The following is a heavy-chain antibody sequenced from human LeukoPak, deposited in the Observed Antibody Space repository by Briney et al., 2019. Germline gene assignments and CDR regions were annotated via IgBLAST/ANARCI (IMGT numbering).Heavy chain of an antibody. Sequence: SETLSLTCAVSGYSISSGYYWGWIRQSPGKGLEWIGNIYYSGSTYYNPSLKSRVTISVDTSKNQFSLKLSSLTAADTAVYYCARRYHCSSASCPIGDNWLDPWGQGTLVTVSS. CDR1: GYSISSGYY. J-gene: IGHJ5*02. CDR3: ARRYHCSSASCPIGDNWLDP. CDR2: IYYSGST. D-gene: IGHD2-2*01. V-gene: IGHV4-38-2*01.